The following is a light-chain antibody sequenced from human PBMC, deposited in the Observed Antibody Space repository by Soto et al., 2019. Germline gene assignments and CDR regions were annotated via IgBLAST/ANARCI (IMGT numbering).Light chain of an antibody. Sequence: EIVLTQSPGTLSLSPGERATLSCRASQSISSSYLAWYQQKPDQAPRLLMYAASRRATDIPDRFSGRGSGTDFTLTISRLEPEDFAVYFCQQYGSSLPWTFGQGTKVEIK. CDR1: QSISSSY. CDR3: QQYGSSLPWT. CDR2: AAS. V-gene: IGKV3-20*01. J-gene: IGKJ1*01.